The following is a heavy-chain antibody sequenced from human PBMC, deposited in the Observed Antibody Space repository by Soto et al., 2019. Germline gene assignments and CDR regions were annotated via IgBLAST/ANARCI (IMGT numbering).Heavy chain of an antibody. D-gene: IGHD3-10*01. CDR3: ARVLGGYGSGSYYIVP. CDR2: IYYSGST. Sequence: PSETLSLTCTVSGGSVSSGSYYWSWIRQPPGKGLEWIGYIYYSGSTNYNPSLKSRVTISVDTSKNQFSLKLSSVTAADTAVYYCARVLGGYGSGSYYIVPWGQGTLVTVSS. J-gene: IGHJ5*02. V-gene: IGHV4-61*01. CDR1: GGSVSSGSYY.